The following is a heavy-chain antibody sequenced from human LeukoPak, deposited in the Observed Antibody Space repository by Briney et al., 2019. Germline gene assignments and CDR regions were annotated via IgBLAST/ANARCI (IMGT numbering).Heavy chain of an antibody. CDR2: IYYSGST. CDR1: GGSISSYY. V-gene: IGHV4-59*01. CDR3: ARVTGYMIEDYFDY. D-gene: IGHD3-9*01. J-gene: IGHJ4*01. Sequence: SETLSLTCTVSGGSISSYYWSWIRQPPGKGLEWIGYIYYSGSTNYNPSLKSRVTISVDTSKNQFSLKLRSVTAADTAVYYCARVTGYMIEDYFDYWGQEFWSPSPQ.